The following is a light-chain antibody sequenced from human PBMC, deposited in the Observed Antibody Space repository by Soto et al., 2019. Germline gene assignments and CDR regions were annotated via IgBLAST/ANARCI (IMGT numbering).Light chain of an antibody. J-gene: IGKJ2*01. CDR3: HQIFSAPFT. Sequence: EIVMTQSPATLSVSPGERATLSCRASQSVSSTLAWYQQKPGQAPRLLIYGVSTRATGIPARFSGSGSGTEFTLTISSLQSEDFAVYYCHQIFSAPFTFGQGTGLE. CDR2: GVS. CDR1: QSVSST. V-gene: IGKV3-15*01.